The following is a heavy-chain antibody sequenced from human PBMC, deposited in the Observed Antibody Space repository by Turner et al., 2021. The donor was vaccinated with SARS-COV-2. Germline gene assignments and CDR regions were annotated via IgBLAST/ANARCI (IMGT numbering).Heavy chain of an antibody. D-gene: IGHD3-10*01. CDR1: GGTISSSSYS. J-gene: IGHJ4*02. CDR3: ARLVRRAEYYFDY. Sequence: QLQLPESGPGLVQPSETLSLPCTVSGGTISSSSYSWGWIRQPPGKGLELIGSIYYSGSTYYNPSLKSRVTISVDTSKNQFSLKLSSVTAADTAVYYCARLVRRAEYYFDYWGQGTLVTVSS. CDR2: IYYSGST. V-gene: IGHV4-39*01.